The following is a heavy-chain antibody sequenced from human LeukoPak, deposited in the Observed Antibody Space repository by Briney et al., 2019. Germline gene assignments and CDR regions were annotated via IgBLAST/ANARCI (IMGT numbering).Heavy chain of an antibody. CDR2: IIPIFGIA. CDR1: GGTFSSYA. Sequence: SVKVSCKASGGTFSSYAISWVRQAPGQGLELMGRIIPIFGIANYAQKFQGRVTITADKSTSTAYMELSSLRSEDTAVYYCARIPDTGYYYGMDVWGQGTTVTVSS. CDR3: ARIPDTGYYYGMDV. J-gene: IGHJ6*02. V-gene: IGHV1-69*04. D-gene: IGHD5-18*01.